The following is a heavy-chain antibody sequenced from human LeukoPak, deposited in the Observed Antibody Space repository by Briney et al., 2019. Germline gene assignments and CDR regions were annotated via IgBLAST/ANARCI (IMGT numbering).Heavy chain of an antibody. V-gene: IGHV4-30-2*01. J-gene: IGHJ5*02. Sequence: SETLSLTCTVSGGSISSGGYYWSWIRQPPGKGLEWIGYIYHSGSTYYNPSLKSRVTISLDRSKNQFSLKLSSVTAADTAVYYWARDSTSYCSSTSCSPVDWFDPWGQGTLVTVSS. CDR1: GGSISSGGYY. CDR3: ARDSTSYCSSTSCSPVDWFDP. D-gene: IGHD2-2*01. CDR2: IYHSGST.